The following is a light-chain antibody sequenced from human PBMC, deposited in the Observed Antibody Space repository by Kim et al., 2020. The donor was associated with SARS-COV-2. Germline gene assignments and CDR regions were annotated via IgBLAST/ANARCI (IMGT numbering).Light chain of an antibody. CDR1: NIGSKN. V-gene: IGLV3-9*01. Sequence: EDLRQTARITCGGNNIGSKNGPWNQQKPGQALVLVIYRDSNRPSGIPERFSGSNSANTATLTISRAQAGDEADYYCQVWDSSTGVFGTGTKVTVL. CDR2: RDS. J-gene: IGLJ1*01. CDR3: QVWDSSTGV.